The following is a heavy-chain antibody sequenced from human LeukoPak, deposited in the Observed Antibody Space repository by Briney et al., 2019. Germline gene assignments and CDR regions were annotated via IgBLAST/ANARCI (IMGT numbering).Heavy chain of an antibody. J-gene: IGHJ4*02. CDR2: MNPNSGNT. V-gene: IGHV1-8*03. CDR1: GYTFTSYD. Sequence: ASVKVSCKASGYTFTSYDINWVRQATGQGLEWMGWMNPNSGNTGYAQKFQGRVTITRNTSISTAYMELSSLRSEDTAVYYCARGPLYSSGWYPYFDYWGQGTLVTVSS. D-gene: IGHD6-19*01. CDR3: ARGPLYSSGWYPYFDY.